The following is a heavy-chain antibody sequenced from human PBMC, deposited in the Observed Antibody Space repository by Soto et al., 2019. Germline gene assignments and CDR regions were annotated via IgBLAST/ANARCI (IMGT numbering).Heavy chain of an antibody. CDR3: ARGPITANPRFDP. V-gene: IGHV4-34*01. CDR2: INHIGST. D-gene: IGHD3-10*01. Sequence: QVQLQQWGAGLLKPSETLSLTCAVYGGSFSGYYWSWIRQPPGKGLGWIGEINHIGSTNYNPSLKGRVNISEGTSKNQFSLKRSSVTAADTAVYYWARGPITANPRFDPWGQGTLVTVSS. J-gene: IGHJ5*02. CDR1: GGSFSGYY.